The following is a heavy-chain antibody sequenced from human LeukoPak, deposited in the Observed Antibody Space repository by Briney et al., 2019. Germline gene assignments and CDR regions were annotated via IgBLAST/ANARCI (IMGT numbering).Heavy chain of an antibody. CDR3: AKDRVSHTGSFFDY. V-gene: IGHV3-30*02. CDR2: IRNDGSNQ. J-gene: IGHJ4*02. Sequence: GGSLRLSCEASRFSFSIYGMHWVRQAPGRGLEWVAFIRNDGSNQYYADSVKGRSTISRDNSNNTLYFQMSSLRVEDTAVYYCAKDRVSHTGSFFDYWGQGTLVIVSS. D-gene: IGHD1-26*01. CDR1: RFSFSIYG.